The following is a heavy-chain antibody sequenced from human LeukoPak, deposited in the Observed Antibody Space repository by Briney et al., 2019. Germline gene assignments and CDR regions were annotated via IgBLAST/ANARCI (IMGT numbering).Heavy chain of an antibody. CDR3: ARGGSIAARPVDY. Sequence: KTSETLSLTCTVSGGSISSYYWSWIRQPPGKGLEWIGFIDYSGSTNYNPSLKSRVTISVDTSESQFSLKLNSVTAADTAVYYCARGGSIAARPVDYWGQGTLVTVSS. CDR1: GGSISSYY. D-gene: IGHD6-6*01. J-gene: IGHJ4*02. CDR2: IDYSGST. V-gene: IGHV4-59*01.